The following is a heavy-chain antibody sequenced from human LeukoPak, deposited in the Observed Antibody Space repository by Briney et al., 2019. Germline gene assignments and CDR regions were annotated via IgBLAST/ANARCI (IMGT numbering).Heavy chain of an antibody. V-gene: IGHV4-39*01. J-gene: IGHJ4*02. Sequence: SETLSLTCSVSGGSVSSSGYYWGWIRQPPGKGLEWTASIYYTGSTYDNPSLKSRVTISVDTSKNQFSLKLSSVTAADTAVYYCARHLYSCGKSYFDYWGQGTLVTVSS. CDR2: IYYTGST. CDR1: GGSVSSSGYY. D-gene: IGHD5-18*01. CDR3: ARHLYSCGKSYFDY.